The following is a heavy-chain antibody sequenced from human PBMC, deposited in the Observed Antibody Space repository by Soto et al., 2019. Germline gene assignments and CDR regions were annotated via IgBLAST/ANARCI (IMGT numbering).Heavy chain of an antibody. CDR1: GGTFSSYA. CDR3: ARDVVEMATSNYFDY. CDR2: IIPIFGTA. Sequence: SVKVSCKASGGTFSSYAISWVRQAPGQGLEWMGGIIPIFGTANYAQKFQGRVTITADESTSTAYMELSSLRSEDTAVYYCARDVVEMATSNYFDYWGQGTLVTVSS. J-gene: IGHJ4*02. V-gene: IGHV1-69*13.